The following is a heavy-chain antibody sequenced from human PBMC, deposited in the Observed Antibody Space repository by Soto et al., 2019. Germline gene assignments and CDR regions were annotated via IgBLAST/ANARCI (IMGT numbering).Heavy chain of an antibody. D-gene: IGHD5-12*01. CDR3: AKGVATNRVGSFDY. J-gene: IGHJ4*02. CDR1: GFTFPSYG. CDR2: ITGSGGST. Sequence: EVQLLESGGGLVQPGGSLRLSCAASGFTFPSYGMSWDRQAPGKRVEWVSTITGSGGSTFYADSVKGRFIISRDKSKNTLYLQMSSLRAEDTAVYYCAKGVATNRVGSFDYWGQGTLVTVSS. V-gene: IGHV3-23*01.